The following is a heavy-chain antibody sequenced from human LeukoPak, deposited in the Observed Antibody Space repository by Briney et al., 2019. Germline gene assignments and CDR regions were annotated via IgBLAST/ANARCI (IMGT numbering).Heavy chain of an antibody. CDR3: AKERHYGDYVDTFDY. V-gene: IGHV3-23*01. J-gene: IGHJ4*02. Sequence: PGGSLRLSCAASGFTFSSYAMSWVRQAPGKGLEWVSAISGSGGSTYYADSAKGRFTISRDNSKNTLYLQMNSLRAEDTAVYYCAKERHYGDYVDTFDYWGQGTLVTVSS. CDR1: GFTFSSYA. CDR2: ISGSGGST. D-gene: IGHD4-17*01.